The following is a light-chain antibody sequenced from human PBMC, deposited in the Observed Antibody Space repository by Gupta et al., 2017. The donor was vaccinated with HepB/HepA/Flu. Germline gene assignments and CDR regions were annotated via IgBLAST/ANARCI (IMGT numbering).Light chain of an antibody. CDR2: GAS. CDR3: QQDGSSLFT. V-gene: IGKV3-20*01. Sequence: EIVLTQSPGTLSLSPEERASLSCRASQSISYNYLAWYQQKPGRAPRLLIYGASNRGTGVPDRFSGSGSGTDFTLTISRLEPEDFAVYYCQQDGSSLFTFGQGTKMDIK. J-gene: IGKJ2*01. CDR1: QSISYNY.